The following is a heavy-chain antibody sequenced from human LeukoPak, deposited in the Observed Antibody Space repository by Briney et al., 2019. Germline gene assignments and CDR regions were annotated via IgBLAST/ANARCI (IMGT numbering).Heavy chain of an antibody. V-gene: IGHV4-59*12. D-gene: IGHD2-15*01. CDR3: ARGFSMVVHLFDY. Sequence: EASETLSLTCTVSGGSISSYYWSWIRQPPGRGLEWIGYIYYSGSTNYNPSLKSRVTISVDTSKNQFSLKLSSVTAADTAVYYCARGFSMVVHLFDYWGQGTLVTVSS. J-gene: IGHJ4*02. CDR2: IYYSGST. CDR1: GGSISSYY.